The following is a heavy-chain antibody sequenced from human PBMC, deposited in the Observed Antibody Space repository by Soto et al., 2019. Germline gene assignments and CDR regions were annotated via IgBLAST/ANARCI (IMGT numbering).Heavy chain of an antibody. V-gene: IGHV4-30-4*01. J-gene: IGHJ3*02. D-gene: IGHD2-2*01. CDR3: ALRHCSSTSCDDAFDI. CDR2: SYYSGST. CDR1: GGSISSGDYY. Sequence: QVQLQESGPGLVKPSQTLSLTCTVSGGSISSGDYYWSWIRQPPGKGLEWIGYSYYSGSTYYNPSLRSRVTISVDTSKTQFSLKLSSVTAADTAVYYCALRHCSSTSCDDAFDIWGQGTMVTVSS.